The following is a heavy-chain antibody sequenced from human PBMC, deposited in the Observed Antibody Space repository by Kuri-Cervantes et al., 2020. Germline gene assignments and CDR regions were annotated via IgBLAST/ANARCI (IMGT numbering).Heavy chain of an antibody. J-gene: IGHJ6*02. CDR1: GGSINNYY. D-gene: IGHD3-16*01. CDR2: IYYSGST. V-gene: IGHV4-59*01. CDR3: ARGPRFYYYGMDV. Sequence: SETLSLTCTVSGGSINNYYWNWIRQSPGKGLEWIGYIYYSGSTNYNPSLKSRVTILVDTSKNQFSLKLSSVTAADTAVYYCARGPRFYYYGMDVWGQGTTVTVSS.